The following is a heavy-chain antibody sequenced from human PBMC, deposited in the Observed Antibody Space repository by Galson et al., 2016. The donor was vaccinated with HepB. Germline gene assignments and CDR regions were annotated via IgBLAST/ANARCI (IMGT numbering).Heavy chain of an antibody. CDR3: AIFYFDSGSYYNPDY. CDR1: TVNFIRYW. CDR2: IDPSDSYT. J-gene: IGHJ4*02. V-gene: IGHV5-10-1*01. D-gene: IGHD3-10*01. Sequence: QSGAEVKKPGESLRISCQGSTVNFIRYWISWVRRMPGKGLEWMGRIDPSDSYTKYSPSFQGHVTFSLDKSISTAYLQWSSLKASDTAMYYCAIFYFDSGSYYNPDYWGQGTLVTVSS.